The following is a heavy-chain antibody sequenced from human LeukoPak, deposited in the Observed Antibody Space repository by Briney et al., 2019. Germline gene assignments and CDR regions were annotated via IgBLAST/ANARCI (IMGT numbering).Heavy chain of an antibody. CDR1: GFTFSDYY. CDR3: ARQSSWWFDP. CDR2: ISSSSSYT. Sequence: GGSLRLSCAASGFTFSDYYMSWIRQAPGKGLEWVSYISSSSSYTNYADSVKGRFTISRDNAKNPLYLQMNSLRAEDTAVYYCARQSSWWFDPWGQGTLVTVSS. D-gene: IGHD2-2*01. J-gene: IGHJ5*02. V-gene: IGHV3-11*06.